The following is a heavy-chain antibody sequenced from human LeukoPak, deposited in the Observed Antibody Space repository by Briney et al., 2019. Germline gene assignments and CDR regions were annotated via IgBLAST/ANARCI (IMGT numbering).Heavy chain of an antibody. CDR1: GYTFTSYY. Sequence: ASVKVSCKASGYTFTSYYMNWVRQAPGQGLEWMGIINPSSGRTTYAQKLQGRVTMTRETSTSTVYMELTSLRSEDTAVLYRARGGLPARSWFDPWGQGTLVTVSS. CDR2: INPSSGRT. CDR3: ARGGLPARSWFDP. D-gene: IGHD3/OR15-3a*01. J-gene: IGHJ5*02. V-gene: IGHV1-46*01.